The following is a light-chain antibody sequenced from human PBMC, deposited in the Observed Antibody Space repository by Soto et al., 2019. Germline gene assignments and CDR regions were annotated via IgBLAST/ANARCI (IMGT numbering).Light chain of an antibody. CDR2: RNN. CDR1: SSNIRSNY. J-gene: IGLJ1*01. V-gene: IGLV1-47*01. CDR3: AAWDDSLSGYV. Sequence: QSVLTQPPSASGTPGQRVTISCSGSSSNIRSNYVYWYHQLPGTAPKLLIYRNNQRPSGVPDRFSGSKSGTSAFLAIGGLRSEDEADYFCAAWDDSLSGYVFGTGTKLTVL.